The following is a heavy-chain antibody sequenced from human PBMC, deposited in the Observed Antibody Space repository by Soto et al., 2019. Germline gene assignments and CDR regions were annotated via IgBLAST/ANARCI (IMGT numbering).Heavy chain of an antibody. Sequence: EVQLVESGGGLVQPGGSLRLSCAASGFTFSGYTMNWVRQAPGKGLEWVSYISSSSSSIYYADSVKGRFTISRDNAKNSLYLQMNSLRAEDTAVYYCARAVRPCRYFDLWGRGTLVTVSS. V-gene: IGHV3-48*01. CDR1: GFTFSGYT. CDR3: ARAVRPCRYFDL. J-gene: IGHJ2*01. D-gene: IGHD6-6*01. CDR2: ISSSSSSI.